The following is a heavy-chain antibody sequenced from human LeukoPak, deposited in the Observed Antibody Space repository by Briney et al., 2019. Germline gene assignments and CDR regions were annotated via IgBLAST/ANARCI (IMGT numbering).Heavy chain of an antibody. V-gene: IGHV4-34*01. CDR1: GGSFSGYY. CDR3: ARGGDYWVDYFDY. Sequence: PSETLSLTCAVYGGSFSGYYWSWIRQPPGKGLEWIGEINHSGSTNYNPSLKSRVTISVGTSKNQFSLKLSSVTAADTAVYYCARGGDYWVDYFDYWGQGTLVTVSS. J-gene: IGHJ4*02. D-gene: IGHD4-17*01. CDR2: INHSGST.